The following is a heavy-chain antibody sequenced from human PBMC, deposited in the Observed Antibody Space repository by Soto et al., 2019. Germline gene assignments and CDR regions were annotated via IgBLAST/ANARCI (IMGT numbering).Heavy chain of an antibody. Sequence: ASVKVSCKASGYTFTSYYMPSVRQAPGQGLEWMGIINPSGGSTSYAQKFQGRVTMTRDTSTSTVYMELSSLRSEDTAVYYCARSSYYYYYGMDVWGQGTTVTVSS. CDR3: ARSSYYYYYGMDV. CDR1: GYTFTSYY. J-gene: IGHJ6*02. CDR2: INPSGGST. V-gene: IGHV1-46*01.